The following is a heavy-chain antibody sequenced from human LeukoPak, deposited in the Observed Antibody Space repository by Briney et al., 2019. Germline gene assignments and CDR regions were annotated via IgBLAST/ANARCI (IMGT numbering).Heavy chain of an antibody. D-gene: IGHD3-9*01. CDR2: ISGSGGST. CDR1: GFTFSSYA. V-gene: IGHV3-23*01. J-gene: IGHJ4*02. CDR3: AKDVNFDWLPIDY. Sequence: QPGGSLRLSCAASGFTFSSYAMSWVRQAPGKGLEWVSAISGSGGSTYYADSAKGRFTISRDNSKNTLYLQMNSLRAEDTAVYYCAKDVNFDWLPIDYWGQGTLVTVSS.